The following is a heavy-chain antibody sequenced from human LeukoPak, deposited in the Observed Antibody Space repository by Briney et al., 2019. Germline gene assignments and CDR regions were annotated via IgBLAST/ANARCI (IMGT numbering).Heavy chain of an antibody. D-gene: IGHD3-22*01. J-gene: IGHJ4*02. Sequence: PGGSLRLSCAASGFTFSSYAMPWVRQAPGKGLEWVAVISYDGSNKYYADSVKGRFTISRDNSKNTLYLQMNSLRAEDTAVYYCAKCFSSGFDYWGQGTLVTVSS. CDR1: GFTFSSYA. CDR3: AKCFSSGFDY. V-gene: IGHV3-30-3*02. CDR2: ISYDGSNK.